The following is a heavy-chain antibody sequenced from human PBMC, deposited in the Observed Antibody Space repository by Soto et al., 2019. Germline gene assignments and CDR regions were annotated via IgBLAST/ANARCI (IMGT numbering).Heavy chain of an antibody. CDR2: INADGSTT. D-gene: IGHD2-15*01. Sequence: DVQLVESGGGLAQPGGSLSLSCVGSGFTFSSYWMHWVRQAPGKGLVWVSRINADGSTTNYADSVTGRFTVSRDNAKNTVYLQMNSLREEDTAGYFGARAGWYRFDYLGQGTLLTVSP. V-gene: IGHV3-74*01. CDR3: ARAGWYRFDY. CDR1: GFTFSSYW. J-gene: IGHJ4*02.